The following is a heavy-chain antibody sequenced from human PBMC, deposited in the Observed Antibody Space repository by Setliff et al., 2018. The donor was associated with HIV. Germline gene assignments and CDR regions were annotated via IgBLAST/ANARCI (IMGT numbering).Heavy chain of an antibody. Sequence: ASVKVSCKTSGYTFTDYFMHWVRQAPGQGLEWIGRINPNTGATKYSQEFLGRVTMTNATSINTAYMQLSGLRSDDTAVYLCAGEYLVGKWFDSWGQGILVTVSS. D-gene: IGHD1-26*01. J-gene: IGHJ5*01. CDR3: AGEYLVGKWFDS. V-gene: IGHV1-2*06. CDR1: GYTFTDYF. CDR2: INPNTGAT.